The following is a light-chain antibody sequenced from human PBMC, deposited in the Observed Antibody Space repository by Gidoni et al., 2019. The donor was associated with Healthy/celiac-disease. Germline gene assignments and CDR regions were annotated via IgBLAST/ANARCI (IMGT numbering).Light chain of an antibody. CDR1: QSISSY. J-gene: IGKJ2*01. CDR3: QQSYSTPPT. CDR2: AAS. Sequence: DIQMTPSPSSLSASVGDRVTITCRASQSISSYVNWYQQKPGKAPKLLIYAASSLQSGVPSRFSGSGSGTDFTLTISSLQPEDFATYYCQQSYSTPPTFGQXTKLGIK. V-gene: IGKV1-39*01.